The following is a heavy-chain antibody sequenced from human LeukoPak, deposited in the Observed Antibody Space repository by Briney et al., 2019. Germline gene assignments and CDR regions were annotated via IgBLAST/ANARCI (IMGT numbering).Heavy chain of an antibody. V-gene: IGHV3-30*02. CDR3: AKDLATPTNYYYYYMDV. CDR2: IRYDGSNK. J-gene: IGHJ6*03. Sequence: GGSLRLSCAASGFTFSSYGMHWVRQAPGKGLEWVAFIRYDGSNKYYADSVKGRFTISRDNSKNTLYLQMNSLRAEDTAVYYCAKDLATPTNYYYYYMDVWGSGTTVTVSS. CDR1: GFTFSSYG.